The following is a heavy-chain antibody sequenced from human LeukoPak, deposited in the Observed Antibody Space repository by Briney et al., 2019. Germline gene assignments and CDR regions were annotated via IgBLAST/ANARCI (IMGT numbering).Heavy chain of an antibody. J-gene: IGHJ4*02. D-gene: IGHD1-14*01. CDR1: GYTFTGYY. Sequence: SSVKVSCKASGYTFTGYYMHWVRQAPGQGLEWMGRINPNSGGTNYAQKFQGRVTMTRDTSISTAYMELSRLRSDDAAVYYCASFSLREPFDYWGQGTLVTVSS. CDR2: INPNSGGT. V-gene: IGHV1-2*06. CDR3: ASFSLREPFDY.